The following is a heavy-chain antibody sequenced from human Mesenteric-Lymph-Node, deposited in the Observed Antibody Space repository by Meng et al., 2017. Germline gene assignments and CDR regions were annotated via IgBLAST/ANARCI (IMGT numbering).Heavy chain of an antibody. CDR2: IWYDGSNK. V-gene: IGHV3-33*01. D-gene: IGHD3-3*01. J-gene: IGHJ6*02. CDR1: GFTFSSYG. Sequence: GESLKISCAASGFTFSSYGMHWVRQAPGKGLEWVAVIWYDGSNKYYADSVKGRFTISRDNSKNTLYLQMNSLRAEDTAVYYCARVRELRFLEWLPGGMDVWGQGTTVTVSS. CDR3: ARVRELRFLEWLPGGMDV.